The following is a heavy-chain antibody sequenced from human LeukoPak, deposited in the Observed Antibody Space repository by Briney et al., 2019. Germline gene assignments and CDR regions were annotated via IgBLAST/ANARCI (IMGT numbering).Heavy chain of an antibody. CDR1: GGSISSYY. V-gene: IGHV4-59*08. CDR3: ARFQFGPYYFDY. J-gene: IGHJ4*02. CDR2: IYYSGST. Sequence: SETLSLTCTVSGGSISSYYWGWIRHPPGEGLEWIGYIYYSGSTNYNPSLKSRVTISVDTSKNQFSLKLSSVTAADTVVYYCARFQFGPYYFDYWGQGTLVTVSS. D-gene: IGHD3-10*01.